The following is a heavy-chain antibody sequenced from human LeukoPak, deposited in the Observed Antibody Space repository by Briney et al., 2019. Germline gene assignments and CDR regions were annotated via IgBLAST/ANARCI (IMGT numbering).Heavy chain of an antibody. CDR3: VRGDPLGRD. CDR1: GFTFSSHS. J-gene: IGHJ4*02. D-gene: IGHD2-21*02. CDR2: VNSDGSDT. Sequence: GGSLRLSCAASGFTFSSHSMYWVRQAPGKGLVWVSRVNSDGSDTRYADSVRGRFTISRDNAKNTLYLQMNSLRGEDTAVYYCVRGDPLGRDWGQGTLVTVSS. V-gene: IGHV3-74*01.